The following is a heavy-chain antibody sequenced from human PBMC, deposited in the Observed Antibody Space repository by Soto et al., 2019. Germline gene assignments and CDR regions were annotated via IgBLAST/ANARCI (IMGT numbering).Heavy chain of an antibody. V-gene: IGHV3-53*01. Sequence: EGSLRLSCAASGFTVSSNYMSWVRQAPGKGLEWVSVIYSGGSTYYADSVKGRFTISRDNSKNTLYLQMNSLRAEDTAVYYCARVVVSSGYYDYWGQGTLVTVSS. CDR3: ARVVVSSGYYDY. CDR2: IYSGGST. D-gene: IGHD3-22*01. J-gene: IGHJ4*02. CDR1: GFTVSSNY.